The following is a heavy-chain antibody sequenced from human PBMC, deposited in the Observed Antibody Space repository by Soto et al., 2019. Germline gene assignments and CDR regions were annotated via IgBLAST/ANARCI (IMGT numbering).Heavy chain of an antibody. D-gene: IGHD2-15*01. CDR1: GGTFTSDT. CDR2: IVPILGTG. J-gene: IGHJ6*03. CDR3: AREEGSANMGTFPFCYRVV. Sequence: QVQLVQSGPEVKKSGSSVKVSCKLSGGTFTSDTISWLRLAPGQGLEWMGRIVPILGTGNYAQKFQGRVTITEDRSTNTGYMELSSLTSEDTAISYCAREEGSANMGTFPFCYRVVWGNGTTVTVS. V-gene: IGHV1-69*08.